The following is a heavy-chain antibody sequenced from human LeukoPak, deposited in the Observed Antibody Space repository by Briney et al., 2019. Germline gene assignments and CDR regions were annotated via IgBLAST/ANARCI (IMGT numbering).Heavy chain of an antibody. V-gene: IGHV3-64*01. CDR1: GLTLSAYP. CDR2: ITSNGGRT. CDR3: ARDLPGDY. Sequence: GGSLSSSFAASGLTLSAYPMHWVRKAPGKGLEYVSRITSNGGRTYYANSVTGRFTISRDNSNNTLYLQMGGLRVEDMAAYFCARDLPGDYWGQGTLVTVSS. J-gene: IGHJ4*02.